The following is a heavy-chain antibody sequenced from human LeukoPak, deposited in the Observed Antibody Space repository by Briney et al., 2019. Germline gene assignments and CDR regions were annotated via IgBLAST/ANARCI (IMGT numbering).Heavy chain of an antibody. J-gene: IGHJ4*02. CDR3: ARHLGSSIGY. Sequence: KPSETLSLTCSVSSDSFSASGYYWGWIRQPPGRGLEWIASVYNRGDSYYNPSLESRVTISVDTSKSQFSLKLRSVTAADTAVYYCARHLGSSIGYWGQGTLVPFPQ. V-gene: IGHV4-39*01. CDR1: SDSFSASGYY. CDR2: VYNRGDS. D-gene: IGHD2-21*01.